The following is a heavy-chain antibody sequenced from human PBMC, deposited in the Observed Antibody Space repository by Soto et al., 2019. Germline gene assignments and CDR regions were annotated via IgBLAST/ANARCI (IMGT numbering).Heavy chain of an antibody. D-gene: IGHD3-3*01. J-gene: IGHJ6*02. CDR2: ISYDGSNK. CDR3: AKEDFGVVMGLLYYYGMDV. CDR1: GFTFSSYG. V-gene: IGHV3-30*18. Sequence: QVQLVESGGGVVQPGRSLRLSCAASGFTFSSYGMHWVRQAPGKGLEWVAVISYDGSNKYYADSVKGRFTISRDNSKNTLYLQMNSLRAEDTAVYYCAKEDFGVVMGLLYYYGMDVWGQGTTVTVSS.